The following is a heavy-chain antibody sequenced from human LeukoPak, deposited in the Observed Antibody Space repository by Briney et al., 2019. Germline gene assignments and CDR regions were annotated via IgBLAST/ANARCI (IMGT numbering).Heavy chain of an antibody. Sequence: GESLKISCKGSGYIFATYWIGWVRQMPGKGLEWMGIIFPGDSDTRYSPSFQGQVTISADKSISTAYLQWSSLKASDTAMYYRARVKIMITFGGVIAHAFDIWGQGTMVTVSS. J-gene: IGHJ3*02. V-gene: IGHV5-51*01. CDR2: IFPGDSDT. D-gene: IGHD3-16*02. CDR1: GYIFATYW. CDR3: ARVKIMITFGGVIAHAFDI.